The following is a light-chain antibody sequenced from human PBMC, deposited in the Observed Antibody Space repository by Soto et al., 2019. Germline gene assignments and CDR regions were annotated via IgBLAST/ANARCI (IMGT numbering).Light chain of an antibody. V-gene: IGLV4-69*01. Sequence: QLVLTQSPSASASLGASVKLTCTLSSGHSSYAIAWHQQQPEKGPRYLMKLNSDGSHSKGDGIPDRFSGSSSGAERYLTISRLQSEDEADYYCQTWGTGPLVFGGGTQLTVL. J-gene: IGLJ2*01. CDR1: SGHSSYA. CDR2: LNSDGSH. CDR3: QTWGTGPLV.